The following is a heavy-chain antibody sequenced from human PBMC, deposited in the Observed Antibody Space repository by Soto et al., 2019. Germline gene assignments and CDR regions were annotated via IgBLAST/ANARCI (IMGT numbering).Heavy chain of an antibody. Sequence: SETLSLTCTVSGDSITTRYWSWIRQPPGKGLEWIGYVYNTGDNYNPSLMRRASMSLDTSKNLFSLQLRSVTAADTAVYYCAGGDHWRSVDYWGPGNLVTVFS. D-gene: IGHD3-16*01. V-gene: IGHV4-59*11. CDR2: VYNTGD. CDR1: GDSITTRY. CDR3: AGGDHWRSVDY. J-gene: IGHJ4*02.